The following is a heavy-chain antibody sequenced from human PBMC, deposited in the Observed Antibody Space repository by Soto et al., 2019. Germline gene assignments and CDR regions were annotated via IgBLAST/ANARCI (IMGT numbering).Heavy chain of an antibody. CDR1: GFTVSSYW. Sequence: EVQLVESGGGLVQPGESLRLSCAASGFTVSSYWMTWVRQAPGKGLEWVANIKQDGSEKYYVDSVRGRFTMSRDNAKNSLYLQMNSLRAEDTAVYYCARVVGATQMDFDYWGQGTLVTVSS. CDR2: IKQDGSEK. J-gene: IGHJ4*02. V-gene: IGHV3-7*01. CDR3: ARVVGATQMDFDY. D-gene: IGHD1-26*01.